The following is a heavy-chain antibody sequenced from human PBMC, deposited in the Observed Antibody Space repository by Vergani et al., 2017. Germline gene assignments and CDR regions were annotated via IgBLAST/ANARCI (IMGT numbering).Heavy chain of an antibody. D-gene: IGHD1-14*01. CDR3: ARDHRRARPTGGGFDY. CDR1: GGSISSGDYY. J-gene: IGHJ4*02. V-gene: IGHV4-30-4*08. CDR2: IYYSGST. Sequence: QVQLQESGPGLVKPSQTLSLTCTVSGGSISSGDYYWSWIRQPPGKGLEWIGYIYYSGSTYYNPALKSRVTISVDTSKNQFSLKLSSVTAADTAVYYCARDHRRARPTGGGFDYWGQGTLVTVSS.